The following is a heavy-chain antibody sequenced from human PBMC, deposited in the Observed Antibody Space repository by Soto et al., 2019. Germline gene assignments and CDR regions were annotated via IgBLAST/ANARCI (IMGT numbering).Heavy chain of an antibody. V-gene: IGHV4-59*01. Sequence: SETLSLTCTASGGSISSYYWSWIRQPPGKGLEWIGYIYYSGSTNYNPSLKSRVTISVDTSKNQFSLMLSSVTAADTAVYYCARGLAAEFYYYYYMDVWGKGTTVTVS. CDR1: GGSISSYY. J-gene: IGHJ6*03. D-gene: IGHD6-13*01. CDR3: ARGLAAEFYYYYYMDV. CDR2: IYYSGST.